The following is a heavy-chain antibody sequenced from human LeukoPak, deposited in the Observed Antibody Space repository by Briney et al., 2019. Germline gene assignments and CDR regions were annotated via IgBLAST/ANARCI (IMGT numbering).Heavy chain of an antibody. CDR3: ARESGGGYHSEGPKL. Sequence: GGSLRLSCAASAFTFSSYAMSWVRQAPGKGLEWVSASAGADSTYYADSVQGRFTISRDNSKNTLYLQMRSLRAEDTAVYSCARESGGGYHSEGPKLWGLGTLVTVSA. CDR2: SAGADST. V-gene: IGHV3-23*01. CDR1: AFTFSSYA. J-gene: IGHJ4*02. D-gene: IGHD2-21*02.